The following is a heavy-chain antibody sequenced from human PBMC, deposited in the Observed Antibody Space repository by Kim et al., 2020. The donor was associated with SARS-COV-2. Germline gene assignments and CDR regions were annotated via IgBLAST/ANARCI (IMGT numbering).Heavy chain of an antibody. D-gene: IGHD3-22*01. J-gene: IGHJ4*02. CDR2: IIPFFDTT. Sequence: SVKVSCKASGGTFGTYPISWVRQAPGQGLEWMGGIIPFFDTTNYAPKFQGRVTTTADDSTRTTYMELSSLKSGHTAVYFCASRFFDSSGNYHDFWGQGT. CDR3: ASRFFDSSGNYHDF. V-gene: IGHV1-69*13. CDR1: GGTFGTYP.